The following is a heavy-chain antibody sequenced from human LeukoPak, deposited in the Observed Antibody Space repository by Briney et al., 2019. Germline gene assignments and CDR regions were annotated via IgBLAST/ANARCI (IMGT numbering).Heavy chain of an antibody. Sequence: GGSLRLSCAASGFTFDDYAMHWVRQAPGKGLEWVSLISGDGGSTYYADSVKGRFPISRDNSKNSLYLQMNSLRTEDTALYYCAKAVYDFWSGYYTDYWGQGTLVTVSS. CDR1: GFTFDDYA. CDR3: AKAVYDFWSGYYTDY. V-gene: IGHV3-43*02. D-gene: IGHD3-3*01. CDR2: ISGDGGST. J-gene: IGHJ4*02.